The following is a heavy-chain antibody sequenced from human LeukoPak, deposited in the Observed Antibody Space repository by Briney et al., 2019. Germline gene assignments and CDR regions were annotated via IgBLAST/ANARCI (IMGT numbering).Heavy chain of an antibody. CDR2: L. CDR1: GFTFSSYS. CDR3: ARDLGAVGRDWYFDL. Sequence: PGGSLRLSCAAPGFTFSSYSMNWVRQAPGKGLEWVSYLMKGRFTISRDNAKNSLYLQMNTLRAEDTAVYYCARDLGAVGRDWYFDLWGRGTLVTVSS. D-gene: IGHD1-26*01. V-gene: IGHV3-21*05. J-gene: IGHJ2*01.